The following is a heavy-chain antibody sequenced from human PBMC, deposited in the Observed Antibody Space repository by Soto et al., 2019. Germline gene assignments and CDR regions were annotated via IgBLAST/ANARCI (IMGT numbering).Heavy chain of an antibody. Sequence: SETLSLTCTVSGGSISSYYWSWIRQPPGKGLEWIGYIYYSGSTNYNPSLKSRVTISVDTSKNQFPLKLSSVTAADTAVYYCARRQWLDYFDYWGQGTLVTVSS. D-gene: IGHD5-12*01. CDR2: IYYSGST. V-gene: IGHV4-59*08. J-gene: IGHJ4*02. CDR3: ARRQWLDYFDY. CDR1: GGSISSYY.